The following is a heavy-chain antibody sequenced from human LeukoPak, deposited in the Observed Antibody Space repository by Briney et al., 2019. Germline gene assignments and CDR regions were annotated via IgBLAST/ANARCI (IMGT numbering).Heavy chain of an antibody. CDR3: ASSLVVTLRSDAFDI. J-gene: IGHJ3*02. Sequence: GESLKISCKGSGYSFTSYWIGWVRQMPGKGLGWMGIIYPGDSDTRYSPSFQGQVTISADKSISTAYLQWSSLKASDTAMYYCASSLVVTLRSDAFDIWGQGTMVTVSS. D-gene: IGHD4-23*01. CDR2: IYPGDSDT. V-gene: IGHV5-51*01. CDR1: GYSFTSYW.